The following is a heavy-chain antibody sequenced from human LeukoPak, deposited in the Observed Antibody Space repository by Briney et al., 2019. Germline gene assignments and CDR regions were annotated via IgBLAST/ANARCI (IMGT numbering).Heavy chain of an antibody. CDR2: SSAFNGNT. J-gene: IGHJ4*02. Sequence: APVKVSCKASLYTFTSYGISWGRQAPGQGLEWRGWSSAFNGNTNYAQKLQGRVNMPTDTSTSRDSMEMRSLRSDDTAVYYCASVLLPGGSCGGDCYPTWGWGEGTLVTVSS. D-gene: IGHD2-21*02. V-gene: IGHV1-18*01. CDR1: LYTFTSYG. CDR3: ASVLLPGGSCGGDCYPTWG.